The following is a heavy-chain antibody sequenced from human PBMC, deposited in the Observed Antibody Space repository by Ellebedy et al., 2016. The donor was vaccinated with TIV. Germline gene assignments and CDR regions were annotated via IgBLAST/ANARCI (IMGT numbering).Heavy chain of an antibody. CDR2: ISGSGGST. Sequence: GGSLRLSXAASGFTFSSYAMSWVRQAPGKGLEWVSAISGSGGSTYYADSVKGRFTISRDNSKNTLYLQMNSLRAEDTAVYYCAKDGTPAYYYGSGKSAFDIWGQGTMVTVSS. D-gene: IGHD3-10*01. CDR3: AKDGTPAYYYGSGKSAFDI. CDR1: GFTFSSYA. V-gene: IGHV3-23*01. J-gene: IGHJ3*02.